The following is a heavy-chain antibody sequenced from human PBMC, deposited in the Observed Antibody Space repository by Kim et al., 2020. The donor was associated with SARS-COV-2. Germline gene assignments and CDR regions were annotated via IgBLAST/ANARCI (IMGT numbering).Heavy chain of an antibody. CDR2: IYPGDSDT. CDR1: GYSFTSYW. Sequence: GESLKISCKGSGYSFTSYWIGWVRQMPGKGLEWMGIIYPGDSDTRYSPSFQGQVTISADKSISTAYLQWSSLKASDTAMYYCARHVETYYDILTGYPTYYYYGRDVWGQGTTVTVSS. D-gene: IGHD3-9*01. CDR3: ARHVETYYDILTGYPTYYYYGRDV. V-gene: IGHV5-51*01. J-gene: IGHJ6*02.